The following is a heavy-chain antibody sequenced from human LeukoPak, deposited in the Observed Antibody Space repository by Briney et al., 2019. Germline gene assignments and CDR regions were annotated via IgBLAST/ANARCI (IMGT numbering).Heavy chain of an antibody. D-gene: IGHD6-19*01. CDR2: INPNSGGT. V-gene: IGHV1-2*02. J-gene: IGHJ6*03. Sequence: GASVKVSCKASGYTFTSYYMHWVRQAPGQGLEWMGWINPNSGGTNYAQKFQGRVTMTRDTSISTAYMELSRLRSDDTAVYYCARNVPAVAGSYMDVWGKGTTVTISS. CDR3: ARNVPAVAGSYMDV. CDR1: GYTFTSYY.